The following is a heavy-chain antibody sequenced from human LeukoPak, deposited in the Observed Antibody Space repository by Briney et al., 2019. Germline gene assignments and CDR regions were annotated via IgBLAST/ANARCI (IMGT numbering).Heavy chain of an antibody. V-gene: IGHV3-7*01. CDR2: INQDGSEE. Sequence: GGSLRLSCAASGFTFSNYWMTWVRQAPGKGLEWVAHINQDGSEEHYMDSAKARFTISRDNAKNSLSLQMNSLRAEDTAVYYCVRDGGVSDYDLLDYWGQGTLVTVST. CDR3: VRDGGVSDYDLLDY. J-gene: IGHJ4*02. D-gene: IGHD5-12*01. CDR1: GFTFSNYW.